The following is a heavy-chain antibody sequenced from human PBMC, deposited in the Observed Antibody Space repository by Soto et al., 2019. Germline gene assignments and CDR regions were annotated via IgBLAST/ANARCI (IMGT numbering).Heavy chain of an antibody. J-gene: IGHJ3*02. CDR3: ATGQQVRMADI. CDR1: EFTVSAYY. V-gene: IGHV3-11*03. D-gene: IGHD6-13*01. Sequence: QVQLLESGGCLVKPGESLRLSCAASEFTVSAYYMAWLRQAPGKGLDWISYISGDSRYTNYADSVKGRFTISRDNAKNSLYLQMNSLRVEDTAVYFCATGQQVRMADIWGQGTMVTVSS. CDR2: ISGDSRYT.